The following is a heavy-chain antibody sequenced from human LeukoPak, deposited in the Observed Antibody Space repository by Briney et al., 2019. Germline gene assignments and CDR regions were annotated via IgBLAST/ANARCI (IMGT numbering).Heavy chain of an antibody. CDR1: GFTFSSYG. D-gene: IGHD3-22*01. J-gene: IGHJ4*02. CDR2: IWYDGSNK. CDR3: ARGSNYYDSSGYYFDY. Sequence: GGSLGLSCAASGFTFSSYGMHWVRQAPGKGLEWVAVIWYDGSNKYYADSVKGRFTISRDNSKNTLYLQMNSLRAEDTAVYYCARGSNYYDSSGYYFDYWGQGTLVTVSS. V-gene: IGHV3-33*01.